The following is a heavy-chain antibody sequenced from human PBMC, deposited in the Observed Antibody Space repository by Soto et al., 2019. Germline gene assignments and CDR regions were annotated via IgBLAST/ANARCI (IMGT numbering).Heavy chain of an antibody. CDR2: FYSSGSI. D-gene: IGHD6-19*01. Sequence: QIELQESGPGLVKPSQTLSLTCFVSGYSIGAGGYYRSWIRHHPGKGLEWIGSFYSSGSIIYNPSLRSRVSITGDMSTNQFSMSLTSVTAADTARYYCARMYSSGSGWFHPWGQGTLVTVSS. J-gene: IGHJ5*02. CDR3: ARMYSSGSGWFHP. CDR1: GYSIGAGGYY. V-gene: IGHV4-31*03.